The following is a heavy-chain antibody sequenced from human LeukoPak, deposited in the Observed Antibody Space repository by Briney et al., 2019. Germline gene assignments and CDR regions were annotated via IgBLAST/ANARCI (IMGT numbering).Heavy chain of an antibody. Sequence: GASVKVSCKASGFTFTSSAVQWVRQARGQRLEWIGWIVVGSGNTNYAQKFQERVTITRDMSTSTAYMELSSLRSEDTAVYYCGRDCDYCSGGGFDYWGQGTLVTVSS. V-gene: IGHV1-58*01. CDR2: IVVGSGNT. CDR1: GFTFTSSA. J-gene: IGHJ4*02. CDR3: GRDCDYCSGGGFDY. D-gene: IGHD2-15*01.